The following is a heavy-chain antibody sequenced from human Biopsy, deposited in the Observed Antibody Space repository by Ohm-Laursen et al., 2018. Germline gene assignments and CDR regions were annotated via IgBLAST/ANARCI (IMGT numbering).Heavy chain of an antibody. CDR2: IYWGNDK. D-gene: IGHD4-23*01. V-gene: IGHV2-5*02. CDR3: AHERRWRNFDY. J-gene: IGHJ4*02. Sequence: PTQTLTLTCTFSGFSLSTTEVGVGWIRQAPGKALEWLALIYWGNDKRYSPSLKSRLTITKDTSKNQEVLTMTNMDPVDTATYYCAHERRWRNFDYWGQGTLVTVSS. CDR1: GFSLSTTEVG.